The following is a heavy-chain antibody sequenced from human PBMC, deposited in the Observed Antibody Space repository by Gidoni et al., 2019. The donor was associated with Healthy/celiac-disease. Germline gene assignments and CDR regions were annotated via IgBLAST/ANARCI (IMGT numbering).Heavy chain of an antibody. CDR2: ISGSGGST. V-gene: IGHV3-23*01. CDR3: AKCAVTNWFDP. Sequence: EVQLLESGGGLVQPGGSLRLSVAAAGPTFSSYAMSWVRQAPGKWLEWVSAISGSGGSTYYADSVKCRFTISRDNSKNTLYLQLNSLRAEDTAVYYCAKCAVTNWFDPWGQGTLVTVSS. CDR1: GPTFSSYA. D-gene: IGHD4-4*01. J-gene: IGHJ5*02.